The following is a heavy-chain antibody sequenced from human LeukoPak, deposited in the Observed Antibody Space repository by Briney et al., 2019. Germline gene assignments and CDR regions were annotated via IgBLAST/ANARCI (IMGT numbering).Heavy chain of an antibody. CDR2: ISWNSGSI. CDR3: AKADCSSTICSFDY. Sequence: GGSLRLSCAASGFTFDAMHWVRQVPGKGLEWVSGISWNSGSIGYADSVKGRFTISRDNAKNSLYLQMNSLRAEDMALYYCAKADCSSTICSFDYWGQGTLVTVSS. V-gene: IGHV3-9*03. CDR1: GFTFDA. D-gene: IGHD2-2*01. J-gene: IGHJ4*02.